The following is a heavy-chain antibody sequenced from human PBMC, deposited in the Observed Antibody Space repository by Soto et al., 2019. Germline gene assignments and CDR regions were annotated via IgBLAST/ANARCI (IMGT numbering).Heavy chain of an antibody. CDR1: GGSISPFY. CDR3: ARIGGVAARTFDY. D-gene: IGHD2-15*01. V-gene: IGHV4-59*01. J-gene: IGHJ4*02. CDR2: LYYSGNT. Sequence: SETLSLTCTVSGGSISPFYWSWVRQPPGKGLEWIGYLYYSGNTNYNPSLKSRVTISVDASKNQVSLRLTSVTAADTAVYYCARIGGVAARTFDYWGQGTVVTVSS.